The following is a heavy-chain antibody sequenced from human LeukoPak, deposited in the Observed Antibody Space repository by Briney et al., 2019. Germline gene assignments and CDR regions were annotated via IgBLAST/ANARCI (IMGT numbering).Heavy chain of an antibody. J-gene: IGHJ4*02. CDR1: GFTVSSNY. V-gene: IGHV3-53*05. CDR2: IYSGGST. Sequence: GGSLRLSCAASGFTVSSNYMSWVRQAPGKGLEWVSVIYSGGSTYYADSVKGRFTISRDNSKNSLYLQMNSLRTEDTALYYCAKDITGYSSGWVTFDYWGQGTLVTVSS. D-gene: IGHD6-19*01. CDR3: AKDITGYSSGWVTFDY.